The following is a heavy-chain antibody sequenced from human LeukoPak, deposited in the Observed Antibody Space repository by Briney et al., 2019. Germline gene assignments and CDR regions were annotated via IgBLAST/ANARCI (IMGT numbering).Heavy chain of an antibody. CDR2: IYYSGST. Sequence: SETLSLTCTVSGGSISSYYWSWIRQPPGKGLEWIGYIYYSGSTNHNPSLKSRVTISVDTSKNQFSLKLSSVTAADRAVYYCARQTDYGDYLFDYWGQGNLVTVSS. V-gene: IGHV4-59*08. CDR1: GGSISSYY. J-gene: IGHJ4*02. CDR3: ARQTDYGDYLFDY. D-gene: IGHD4-17*01.